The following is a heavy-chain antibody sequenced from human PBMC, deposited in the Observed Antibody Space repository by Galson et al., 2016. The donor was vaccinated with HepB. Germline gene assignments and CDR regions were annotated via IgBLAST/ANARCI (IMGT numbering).Heavy chain of an antibody. V-gene: IGHV4-39*01. Sequence: ETLSLTCTVSGGSISSTGYYWGWIRQPPGKGLEWIGRIYDSRSTHYNPSLKSRVTISVDTSKDQFSLKLNSVTAADTAMYYCARLVYYGSGSYWYFDLWGRGTLVTVSS. D-gene: IGHD3-10*01. CDR2: IYDSRST. J-gene: IGHJ2*01. CDR1: GGSISSTGYY. CDR3: ARLVYYGSGSYWYFDL.